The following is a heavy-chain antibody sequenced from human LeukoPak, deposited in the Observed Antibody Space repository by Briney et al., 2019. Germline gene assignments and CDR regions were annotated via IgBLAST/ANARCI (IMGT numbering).Heavy chain of an antibody. CDR1: GNSISSSSYY. CDR2: IYYSGST. D-gene: IGHD3-3*01. CDR3: ARGIFEYYDFWSGYYSRFDP. Sequence: PSETLSLTCTVSGNSISSSSYYWGWIRQPPGKGLEWIGSIYYSGSTYYNPSLKSRVTISVDTSKNQFSLKLSSVTAADTAVYYCARGIFEYYDFWSGYYSRFDPWGQGTLVTVSS. J-gene: IGHJ5*02. V-gene: IGHV4-39*07.